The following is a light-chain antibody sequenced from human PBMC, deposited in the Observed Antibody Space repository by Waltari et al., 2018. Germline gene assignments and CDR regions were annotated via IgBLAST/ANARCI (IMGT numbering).Light chain of an antibody. V-gene: IGLV2-23*01. J-gene: IGLJ2*01. CDR2: EGS. CDR3: CSYAGSSTSVV. Sequence: QSALTQPASVSGSPGQSITISCTGTSSDVGSYNLVSWYQQHPGKAPKLMIYEGSKRPSGVYNRFSGSKAGNTASLTISGLQAEDEADYYCCSYAGSSTSVVFGGGTKLTVL. CDR1: SSDVGSYNL.